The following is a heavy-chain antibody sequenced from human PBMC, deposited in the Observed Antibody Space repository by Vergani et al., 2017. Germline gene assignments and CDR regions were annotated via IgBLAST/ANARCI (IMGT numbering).Heavy chain of an antibody. CDR1: GYTFTGYY. CDR2: INPNSGGT. J-gene: IGHJ3*02. CDR3: STQGSHYYDSSVYPPASGNFDS. Sequence: QVQLVQSGAEVKKPGASVKVSCKASGYTFTGYYMHWVRQAPGQGLEWMGWINPNSGGTNYAQKFQGRVTMTRDTSINTAYRELSRLRSDDTAVYYWSTQGSHYYDSSVYPPASGNFDSWGQGTMVTVSS. V-gene: IGHV1-2*02. D-gene: IGHD3-22*01.